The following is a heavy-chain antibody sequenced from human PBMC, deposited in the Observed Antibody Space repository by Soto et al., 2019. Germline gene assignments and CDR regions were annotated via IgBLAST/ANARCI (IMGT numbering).Heavy chain of an antibody. CDR2: IRSKANSYAT. D-gene: IGHD3-3*02. CDR1: GFTFSGSA. V-gene: IGHV3-73*02. CDR3: TRHPESIFGVVTRRNWYFDL. Sequence: EVQLVESGGGLVQPGGSLKLSCAASGFTFSGSAMHWVRQASGKGLEWVGRIRSKANSYATADAASVKGRFTISRDDSKNTAYLQMNSLKTEDTAVYYCTRHPESIFGVVTRRNWYFDLWGRGTLVTVSS. J-gene: IGHJ2*01.